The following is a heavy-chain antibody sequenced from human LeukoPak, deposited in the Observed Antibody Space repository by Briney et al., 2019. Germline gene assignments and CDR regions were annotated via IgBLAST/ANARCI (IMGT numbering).Heavy chain of an antibody. CDR1: GFGFSNYG. V-gene: IGHV3-30*02. Sequence: PGGSLRLSCAASGFGFSNYGMHWVRQAPGKGLEWVAVIWYDGSNKYYTDSVKGRFTISRDNSKNTLYLQMNSLRAEDTAVYYCAKSRITMIVAIWYFDLWGRGTLVTVSS. CDR3: AKSRITMIVAIWYFDL. J-gene: IGHJ2*01. D-gene: IGHD3-22*01. CDR2: IWYDGSNK.